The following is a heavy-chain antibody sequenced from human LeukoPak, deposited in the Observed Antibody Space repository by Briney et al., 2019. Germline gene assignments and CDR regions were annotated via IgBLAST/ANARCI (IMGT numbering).Heavy chain of an antibody. CDR3: ARDRSGSGILTGYWYYYYGMDV. D-gene: IGHD3-9*01. CDR2: INPNSGGT. J-gene: IGHJ6*02. V-gene: IGHV1-2*02. Sequence: ASVKVSCKASGYTFTGYYMHWVRQAPGQGLEWMGWINPNSGGTNYAQKFQGRVTMTRDTSISTAYMELSRLRSDDTAVYYCARDRSGSGILTGYWYYYYGMDVWGQGTTVTGSS. CDR1: GYTFTGYY.